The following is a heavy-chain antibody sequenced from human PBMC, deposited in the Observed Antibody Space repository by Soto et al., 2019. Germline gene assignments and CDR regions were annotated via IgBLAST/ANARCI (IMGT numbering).Heavy chain of an antibody. Sequence: QVQLVQSGAEVKKPGSSVKVSCKASGGTFSSYAISWVRQAPGQGLEWMGGIIPIFGTANYAQKFQGRVTITADESTSTAYMELSSLRSEDTAVYYCVRDHQGGYSYGYVYYGMDVWGQGTTVTVSS. V-gene: IGHV1-69*01. CDR2: IIPIFGTA. CDR3: VRDHQGGYSYGYVYYGMDV. D-gene: IGHD5-18*01. CDR1: GGTFSSYA. J-gene: IGHJ6*02.